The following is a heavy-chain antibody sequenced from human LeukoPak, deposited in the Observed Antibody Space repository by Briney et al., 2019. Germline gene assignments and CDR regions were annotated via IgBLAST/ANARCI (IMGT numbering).Heavy chain of an antibody. Sequence: PSQTLSLTCTVSGGSISSGSYYWSWIRQPPGKGLEWIGYIYYSGSTNYNPSLKSRVTTSVDTSKNQFSLKLSSVTAADTAVYYCARDRGYSGYDYCYFDYWGQGTLVTVSS. CDR2: IYYSGST. CDR1: GGSISSGSYY. CDR3: ARDRGYSGYDYCYFDY. J-gene: IGHJ4*02. V-gene: IGHV4-61*01. D-gene: IGHD5-12*01.